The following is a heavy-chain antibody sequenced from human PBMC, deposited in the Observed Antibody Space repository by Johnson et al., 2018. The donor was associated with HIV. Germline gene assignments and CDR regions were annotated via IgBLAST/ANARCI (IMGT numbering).Heavy chain of an antibody. CDR2: IRYDGSNK. CDR1: GFTFSSYG. Sequence: VLLLESGGGVVQPGGSLRLSCAASGFTFSSYGMHWVRQAPGKGLEWVAFIRYDGSNKYYADSVKGRFTISRDNSKNKLYLQMNSLRAEDTAVYYCAKSNSLGGDGYQPHDAFDIWGQGTMVTVSS. CDR3: AKSNSLGGDGYQPHDAFDI. D-gene: IGHD5-24*01. V-gene: IGHV3-30*02. J-gene: IGHJ3*02.